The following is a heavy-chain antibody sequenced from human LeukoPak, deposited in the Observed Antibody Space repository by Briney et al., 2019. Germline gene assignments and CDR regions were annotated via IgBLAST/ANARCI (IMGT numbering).Heavy chain of an antibody. V-gene: IGHV4-4*09. J-gene: IGHJ5*02. CDR2: IYTSGST. CDR1: GGSISSYY. Sequence: SETLSLTCTVSGGSISSYYWSWIRQPPGKGLEWIGYIYTSGSTNYNPSLKSRVTISVDTSKTQFSLKLSSVPAAHTAVYYCARPDSLTGAFDTWGQGTLVTVSS. D-gene: IGHD1-14*01. CDR3: ARPDSLTGAFDT.